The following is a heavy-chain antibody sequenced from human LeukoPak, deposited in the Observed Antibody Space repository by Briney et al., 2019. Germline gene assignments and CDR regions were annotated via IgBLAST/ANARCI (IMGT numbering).Heavy chain of an antibody. CDR2: IKQDGSEK. CDR1: GFTFSSYW. D-gene: IGHD5-18*01. V-gene: IGHV3-7*01. CDR3: ASASGYSYGSDAFDI. J-gene: IGHJ3*02. Sequence: GGSLRLSCAASGFTFSSYWMSWVRQAPGKGLEWVANIKQDGSEKYYVDSVKGRFTISRDNAKNSLYLQMNSLRAEDTAVYYCASASGYSYGSDAFDIWGQGTMVTVSS.